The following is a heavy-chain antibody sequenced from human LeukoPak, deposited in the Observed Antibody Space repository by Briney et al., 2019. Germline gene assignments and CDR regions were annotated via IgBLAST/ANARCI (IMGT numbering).Heavy chain of an antibody. Sequence: ASVKVSCKTSGYTFTSYDINWVRQAPGQGVEWMGWISAYNGNTNYAQRLQGRVTMTTDTSTTTAYMELRNLRSDDTAVYLCERGIRYGSNYFDYWGQGTLVTVSS. CDR1: GYTFTSYD. V-gene: IGHV1-18*01. J-gene: IGHJ4*02. D-gene: IGHD3-9*01. CDR2: ISAYNGNT. CDR3: ERGIRYGSNYFDY.